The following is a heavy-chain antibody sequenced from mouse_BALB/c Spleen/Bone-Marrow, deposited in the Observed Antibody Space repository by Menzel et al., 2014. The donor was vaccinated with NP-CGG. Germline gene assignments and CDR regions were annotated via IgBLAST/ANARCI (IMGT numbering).Heavy chain of an antibody. J-gene: IGHJ2*01. V-gene: IGHV5-6-5*01. CDR3: AAITTVAY. CDR2: ISSGGTT. D-gene: IGHD1-1*01. Sequence: VQLVESGGGLVKPGGSLKLSCAASGFTFSSCALSWVRRTPEKRLEWVASISSGGTTYYQDSVKGRFTISRDNARNILYLQMSSLGSEDTAIFYCAAITTVAYWGQGTILTVTS. CDR1: GFTFSSCA.